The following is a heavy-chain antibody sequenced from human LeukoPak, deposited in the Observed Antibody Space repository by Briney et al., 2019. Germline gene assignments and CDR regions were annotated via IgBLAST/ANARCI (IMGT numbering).Heavy chain of an antibody. CDR2: ISGSGSST. D-gene: IGHD2/OR15-2a*01. CDR1: GFTFSSSA. V-gene: IGHV3-23*01. Sequence: GGSLRLSCAASGFTFSSSAISWVRQAPGKGLEWVSAISGSGSSTYYADSVKGRFTISRDNSKNTLYLQMNSLRAEDTAVYYCAREPAYSNSWGAFDIWGQGTMVTVSS. CDR3: AREPAYSNSWGAFDI. J-gene: IGHJ3*02.